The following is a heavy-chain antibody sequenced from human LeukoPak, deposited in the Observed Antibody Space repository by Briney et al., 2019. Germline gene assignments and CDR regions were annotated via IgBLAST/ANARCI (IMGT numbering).Heavy chain of an antibody. CDR3: ARDSTVTTSTIPTYYMYV. CDR1: GGSISSYY. D-gene: IGHD4-11*01. V-gene: IGHV4-4*07. CDR2: IYTSGST. Sequence: PSETLSLTCTVSGGSISSYYWSWIRQPAGKGLEWIGRIYTSGSTNYNPSLKSRVTISVDKSKNQFSLKLSSVTAADTAVYYCARDSTVTTSTIPTYYMYVWGKGTTVTVS. J-gene: IGHJ6*03.